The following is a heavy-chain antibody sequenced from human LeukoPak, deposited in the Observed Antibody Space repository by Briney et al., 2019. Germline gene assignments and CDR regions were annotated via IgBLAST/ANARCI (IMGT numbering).Heavy chain of an antibody. Sequence: GGYLRLSCAASGFTFSSYGMHWVRQAPGKGLEWVAVISYDGSNKYYADSVKGRFTISRDNSKNTLYLQMNSLRAEDTAVYYCAKDQYYYDSSGYYGYWGQGTLVTVSS. CDR1: GFTFSSYG. D-gene: IGHD3-22*01. CDR3: AKDQYYYDSSGYYGY. CDR2: ISYDGSNK. J-gene: IGHJ4*02. V-gene: IGHV3-30*18.